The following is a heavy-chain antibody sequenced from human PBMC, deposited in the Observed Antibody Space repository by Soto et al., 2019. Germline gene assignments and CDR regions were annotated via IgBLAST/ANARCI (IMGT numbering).Heavy chain of an antibody. CDR3: ARGGGHVYYYGSGSYYKKQNWFDP. D-gene: IGHD3-10*01. CDR2: INHSGST. CDR1: GGSFSGYY. Sequence: SETLSLTCAVYGGSFSGYYWSWIRQPPGKGLEWMGEINHSGSTNYNPSLKSRVTISVDTSKNQFSLTLSSVTAADTAVYYCARGGGHVYYYGSGSYYKKQNWFDPWGQGTLVTVSS. V-gene: IGHV4-34*01. J-gene: IGHJ5*02.